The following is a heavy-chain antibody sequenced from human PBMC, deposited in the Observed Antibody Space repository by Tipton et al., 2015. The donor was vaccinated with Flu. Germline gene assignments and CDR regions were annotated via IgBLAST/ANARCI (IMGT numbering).Heavy chain of an antibody. CDR2: IYHSGST. J-gene: IGHJ4*02. Sequence: TLSLTCTVSGYSISSGFYWDWIRQPPGKGLEWIGNIYHSGSTFYNPSLKSRVTISVDTSKNQSSLKLSSVTAADTAVYYCARGDGYNFDYWGQGTLVTVSS. D-gene: IGHD5-24*01. V-gene: IGHV4-38-2*02. CDR3: ARGDGYNFDY. CDR1: GYSISSGFY.